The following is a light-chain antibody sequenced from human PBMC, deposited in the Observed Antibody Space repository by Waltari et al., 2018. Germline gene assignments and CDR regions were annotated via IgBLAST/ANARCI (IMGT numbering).Light chain of an antibody. CDR2: DVS. CDR3: TSYTSSNTYV. Sequence: QSALTQPASVSGSRGQSITISCTGTSSDVGSYNSVSWYQQHPGKAPKLMIYDVSKRPSWVSNRFSGSKSGNTASLTISGLQAEDEADYYCTSYTSSNTYVFGTGTKVTVL. CDR1: SSDVGSYNS. J-gene: IGLJ1*01. V-gene: IGLV2-14*01.